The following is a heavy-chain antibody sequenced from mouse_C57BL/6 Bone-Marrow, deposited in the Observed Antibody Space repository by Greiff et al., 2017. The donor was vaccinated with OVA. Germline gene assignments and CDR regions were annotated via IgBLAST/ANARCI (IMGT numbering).Heavy chain of an antibody. D-gene: IGHD2-4*01. CDR3: AIYYDYVSYAMDY. J-gene: IGHJ4*01. CDR1: GYTFTDYY. Sequence: QVQLQQSGAELVRPGASVKLSCKASGYTFTDYYINWVKQRPGQGLEWIARIYPGSGNTYYNEKFKGKATLTAEKSSSTAYMQLSSLTSEDSAVYFCAIYYDYVSYAMDYWGQGTSVTVSS. V-gene: IGHV1-76*01. CDR2: IYPGSGNT.